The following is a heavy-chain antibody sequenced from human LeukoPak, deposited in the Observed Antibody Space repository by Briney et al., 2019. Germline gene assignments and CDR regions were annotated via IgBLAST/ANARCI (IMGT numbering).Heavy chain of an antibody. Sequence: SVQVPCKASGGTFSSYAISWVRQAPRQGLEWMGRIIPIFGIANYAQKFQGRVTITADKSTSTAYIELSSLRSEDTAVYYCARRLSVSSGYYGRFDYWGQGTLVTVSS. CDR3: ARRLSVSSGYYGRFDY. CDR2: IIPIFGIA. J-gene: IGHJ4*02. CDR1: GGTFSSYA. D-gene: IGHD3-22*01. V-gene: IGHV1-69*04.